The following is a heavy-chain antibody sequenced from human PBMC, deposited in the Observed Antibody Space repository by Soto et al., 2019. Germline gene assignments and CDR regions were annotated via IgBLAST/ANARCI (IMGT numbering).Heavy chain of an antibody. CDR1: GGPISSSSYY. J-gene: IGHJ4*02. CDR3: ARLGLGYSYGYLYYFDY. Sequence: ASETLSLTCTVSGGPISSSSYYWGWIRQPPGKGLEWIGSIYYSGSTYYNPSLKSRVTISVDTSKNQFSLKLSSVTAADTAVYYCARLGLGYSYGYLYYFDYWGQGTLVTVSS. D-gene: IGHD5-18*01. V-gene: IGHV4-39*01. CDR2: IYYSGST.